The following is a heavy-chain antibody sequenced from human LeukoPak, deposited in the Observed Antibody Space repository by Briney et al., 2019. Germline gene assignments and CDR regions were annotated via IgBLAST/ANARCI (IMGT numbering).Heavy chain of an antibody. CDR3: ARSGGITIHKYYFDY. V-gene: IGHV4-59*01. CDR1: GGSISSYY. J-gene: IGHJ4*02. Sequence: SETLSLTCTVSGGSISSYYWSWIRHPPGKGLEWIGYIYYSGSTNYNPSLKSRVTISVDTSKNQFSLKLSSATAADTAVYYCARSGGITIHKYYFDYWGQGTLVTVSS. CDR2: IYYSGST. D-gene: IGHD3-9*01.